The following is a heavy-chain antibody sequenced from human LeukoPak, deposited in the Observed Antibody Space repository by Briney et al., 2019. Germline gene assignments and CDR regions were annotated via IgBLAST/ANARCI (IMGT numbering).Heavy chain of an antibody. V-gene: IGHV3-30*18. CDR3: AKGLYCSSTSCHDY. J-gene: IGHJ4*02. D-gene: IGHD2-2*01. Sequence: PGGSLRLSCAASGFTFSSYGMHWVRQAPGKGLEWVAVISYDGSNKYYADSVKGRFTISRDNSKNTLYLQINSLRAEDTAVYYCAKGLYCSSTSCHDYWGQGTLVTVSS. CDR1: GFTFSSYG. CDR2: ISYDGSNK.